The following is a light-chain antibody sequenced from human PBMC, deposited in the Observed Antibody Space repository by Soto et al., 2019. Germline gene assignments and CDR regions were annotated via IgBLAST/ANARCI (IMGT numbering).Light chain of an antibody. CDR2: GAS. CDR3: QQLDSYPIT. CDR1: QGISSY. Sequence: DIQLTQSPSFLSASVGYRVTITCRASQGISSYLAWYQQKPGKAPKLLIYGASTLQSGVPSRFSGSGSGTEFTLTISSLQPEDFATYYCQQLDSYPITFGQGTRLEIK. J-gene: IGKJ5*01. V-gene: IGKV1-9*01.